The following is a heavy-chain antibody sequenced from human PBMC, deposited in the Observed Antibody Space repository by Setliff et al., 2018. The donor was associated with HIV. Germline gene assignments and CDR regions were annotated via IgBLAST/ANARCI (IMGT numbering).Heavy chain of an antibody. CDR2: IYYTGST. Sequence: SETLSLTCTVSGGSISHYYWIWIRQPPGKGLEWIGYIYYTGSTNYDTSLKSRVTISLDTSKDQFSLKLSSVTAADTAVSYCARSDNYYSGSVRNNVGLDCFDIWGQGTMVTVSS. CDR1: GGSISHYY. CDR3: ARSDNYYSGSVRNNVGLDCFDI. J-gene: IGHJ3*02. V-gene: IGHV4-59*01. D-gene: IGHD3-10*01.